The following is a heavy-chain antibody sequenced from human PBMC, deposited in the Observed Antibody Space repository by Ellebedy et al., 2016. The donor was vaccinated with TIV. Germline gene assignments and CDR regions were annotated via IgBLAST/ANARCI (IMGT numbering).Heavy chain of an antibody. J-gene: IGHJ3*02. CDR3: ATSGHPRGSAFDI. Sequence: MPSETLSLTCTVSGGSISSYYWSWIRQPPGKGLEWIGYIYYSGSTNYNPSLKSRVTISVDTSKNQFSLKLSSVTAADTAVYYCATSGHPRGSAFDIWGQGTMVTVSS. CDR1: GGSISSYY. CDR2: IYYSGST. V-gene: IGHV4-59*01. D-gene: IGHD1-26*01.